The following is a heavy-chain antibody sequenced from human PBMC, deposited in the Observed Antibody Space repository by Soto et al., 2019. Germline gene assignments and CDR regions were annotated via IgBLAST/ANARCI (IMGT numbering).Heavy chain of an antibody. CDR1: GGSISSYY. J-gene: IGHJ4*02. D-gene: IGHD3-16*02. Sequence: QVQLQESGPGLVKPSETLSLTCTVSGGSISSYYWSWIRQPAGKGLEWIGRIYTSGSTNYNPSLKSRVTMSVDTSKNQFSLKLSSVTAADTAVYYCARLDYVWGSYRAFDYWGQGTLVTVSS. CDR3: ARLDYVWGSYRAFDY. CDR2: IYTSGST. V-gene: IGHV4-4*07.